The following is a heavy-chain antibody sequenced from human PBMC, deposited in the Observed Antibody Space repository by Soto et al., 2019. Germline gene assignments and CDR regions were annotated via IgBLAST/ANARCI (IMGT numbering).Heavy chain of an antibody. V-gene: IGHV1-3*01. J-gene: IGHJ4*02. CDR2: INAGNGNT. CDR3: ARAPLYQLHEFDF. CDR1: GYTFTSYA. Sequence: ASVKVSCKASGYTFTSYAMHWVRQAPGQRLEWMGWINAGNGNTKYSQKFQGRVTITRDTSASTAYMELSSLRSEDTAVYYCARAPLYQLHEFDFWGQGSVVPVSS. D-gene: IGHD2-2*01.